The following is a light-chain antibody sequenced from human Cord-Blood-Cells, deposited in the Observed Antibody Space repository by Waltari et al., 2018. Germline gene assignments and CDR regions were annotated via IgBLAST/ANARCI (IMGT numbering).Light chain of an antibody. CDR3: QQYNNWPT. V-gene: IGKV3-15*01. J-gene: IGKJ1*01. Sequence: ELVMTQSQATLSVSPGERATLSCSASQSVRGNLAWYQQKPGQTPRLLIYGAPTRAAGSPARFSGSGSGTDVTLTISSLQSGDFAVYYCQQYNNWPTFGQGTKVEIK. CDR1: QSVRGN. CDR2: GAP.